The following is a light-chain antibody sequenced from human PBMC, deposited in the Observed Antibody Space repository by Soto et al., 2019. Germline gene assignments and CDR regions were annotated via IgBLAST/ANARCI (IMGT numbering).Light chain of an antibody. CDR2: DAF. CDR3: QQYDSYPYI. Sequence: DIQMTQSPSSLSASVGDRVTITCRASQDIGRSFAWFQQKPGQAPKSLVYDAFIFQGGVPSRFTVSGSGTDFTLTISGLQPEDFATYYCQQYDSYPYIFGGGTKVEIK. V-gene: IGKV1-16*01. J-gene: IGKJ4*01. CDR1: QDIGRS.